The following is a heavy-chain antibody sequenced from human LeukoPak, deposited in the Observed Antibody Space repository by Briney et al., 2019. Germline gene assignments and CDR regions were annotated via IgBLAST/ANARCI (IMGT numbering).Heavy chain of an antibody. CDR2: IYYSGST. Sequence: SETLSLTCTVSGGSISSSSYYWGWIRQPPGKGLEWIGGIYYSGSTYYNPSLKSRVTISVDKSKNQFSLKLSSVTAADTAVYYCARHQIDTVTVDYWGRGTLVTVSS. J-gene: IGHJ4*02. CDR1: GGSISSSSYY. CDR3: ARHQIDTVTVDY. D-gene: IGHD4-17*01. V-gene: IGHV4-39*01.